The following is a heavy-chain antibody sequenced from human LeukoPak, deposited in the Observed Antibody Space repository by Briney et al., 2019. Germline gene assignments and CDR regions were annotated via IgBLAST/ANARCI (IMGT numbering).Heavy chain of an antibody. Sequence: PSETLSLTCAVYGGSFSGYYWSWIRQPPGKGLEWIGQINHSGSTNYNPSLKSRVSISVDTSKNQFSLKLSSVTAADTAVYYCARVQYSSPNHYYYYYMDVWGKGTTVTVSS. CDR3: ARVQYSSPNHYYYYYMDV. CDR1: GGSFSGYY. V-gene: IGHV4-34*01. CDR2: INHSGST. D-gene: IGHD6-6*01. J-gene: IGHJ6*03.